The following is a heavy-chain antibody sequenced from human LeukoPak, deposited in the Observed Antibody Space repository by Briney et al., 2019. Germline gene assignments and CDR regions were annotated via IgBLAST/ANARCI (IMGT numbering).Heavy chain of an antibody. Sequence: GGSLRLSCAASGFTFDDYVMHWVRQSPGKGLEWVAGISWNSGNIDYAEYVKGRFTISRDNAKNSLYLQMNSLRPEDTALYYCAKESLPSWGMDVWGQGTTVTVSS. V-gene: IGHV3-9*01. CDR1: GFTFDDYV. CDR2: ISWNSGNI. CDR3: AKESLPSWGMDV. J-gene: IGHJ6*02. D-gene: IGHD3-16*01.